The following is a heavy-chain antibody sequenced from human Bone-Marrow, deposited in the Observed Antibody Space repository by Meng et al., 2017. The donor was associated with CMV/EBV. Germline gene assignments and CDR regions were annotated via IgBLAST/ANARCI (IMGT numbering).Heavy chain of an antibody. CDR2: IRCPCDNT. V-gene: IGHV3-23*01. J-gene: IGHJ4*02. CDR1: AFNVPRYA. D-gene: IGHD2-2*01. CDR3: AKDTHCSSSNCHFDF. Sequence: SAFNVPRYAFRSIPPAAGTVLQCISAIRCPCDNTFYADSVRGRFTISRDNSKNTLYLQMNSLSAEDTAIYYCAKDTHCSSSNCHFDFWGQGTLVTVSS.